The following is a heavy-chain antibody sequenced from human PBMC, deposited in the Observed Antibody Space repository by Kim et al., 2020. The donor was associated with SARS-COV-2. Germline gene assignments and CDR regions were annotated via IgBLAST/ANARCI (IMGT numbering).Heavy chain of an antibody. CDR3: VGCSAYYYYGMDV. Sequence: ADAVKGRFTISRDNSKNTLYLQMNSLRAEDTAVYYCVGCSAYYYYGMDVWGQGTTVTVSS. V-gene: IGHV3-53*01. D-gene: IGHD3-10*02. J-gene: IGHJ6*02.